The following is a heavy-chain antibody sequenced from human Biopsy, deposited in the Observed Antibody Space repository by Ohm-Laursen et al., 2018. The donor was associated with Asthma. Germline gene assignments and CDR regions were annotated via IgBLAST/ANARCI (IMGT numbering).Heavy chain of an antibody. V-gene: IGHV3-33*08. CDR1: GFTFSSYG. CDR2: IWYDGSNK. D-gene: IGHD3-22*01. J-gene: IGHJ4*02. CDR3: ARDFYDSSGYLHFDY. Sequence: SLRLSCAASGFTFSSYGMHWVRQAPGRGLEWVAVIWYDGSNKYYADSVKGRFTISRDNSKNTLYLQMNSLRAEDTAVYYCARDFYDSSGYLHFDYWGQGTLVTVSS.